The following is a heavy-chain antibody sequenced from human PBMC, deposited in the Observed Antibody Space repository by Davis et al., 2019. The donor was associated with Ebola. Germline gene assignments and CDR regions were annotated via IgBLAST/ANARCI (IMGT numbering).Heavy chain of an antibody. J-gene: IGHJ5*02. Sequence: GESLKISCAASGFTFSSYAMSWVRQAPGKGLEWVSAISGSGGSTYYADSVKGRFTISRDNSKNTLYLQMNSLRAEDTAVYYCAKEGHPRIAAAELDPRGQGTLVTVSP. CDR3: AKEGHPRIAAAELDP. CDR2: ISGSGGST. D-gene: IGHD6-13*01. V-gene: IGHV3-23*01. CDR1: GFTFSSYA.